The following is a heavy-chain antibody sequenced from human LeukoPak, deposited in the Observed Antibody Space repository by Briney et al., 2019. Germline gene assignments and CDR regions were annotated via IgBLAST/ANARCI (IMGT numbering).Heavy chain of an antibody. Sequence: GESLKISCKASGXRFTSYWSGWVRQMPGKGLEWVGIIYPSDSDARYSPSFQGQVTISADKSINTAYLQWSSLKASDTAMYYCARRNYDILTGYYNDYFDYWGQGTLVTVSS. CDR2: IYPSDSDA. CDR3: ARRNYDILTGYYNDYFDY. V-gene: IGHV5-51*01. J-gene: IGHJ4*02. CDR1: GXRFTSYW. D-gene: IGHD3-9*01.